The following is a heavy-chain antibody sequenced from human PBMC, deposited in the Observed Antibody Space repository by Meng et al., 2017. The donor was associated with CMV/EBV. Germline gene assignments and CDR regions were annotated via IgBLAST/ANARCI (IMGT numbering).Heavy chain of an antibody. CDR2: ISYTGST. Sequence: LRLSCTVSGISIRGGGYYWSWNRQRPGKGLEWIGYISYTGSTDYTPSLKSRVIISVDTSKNQFSLNMRSVTAADTALYYCAKVRASGTEDYWGPGILVTVSS. CDR3: AKVRASGTEDY. D-gene: IGHD3-10*01. V-gene: IGHV4-31*03. J-gene: IGHJ4*02. CDR1: GISIRGGGYY.